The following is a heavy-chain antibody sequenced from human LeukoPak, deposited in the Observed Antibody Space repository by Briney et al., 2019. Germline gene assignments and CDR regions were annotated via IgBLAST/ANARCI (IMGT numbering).Heavy chain of an antibody. V-gene: IGHV3-23*01. CDR2: ISAGGGGT. CDR1: GFTFSNYN. J-gene: IGHJ5*01. Sequence: GGSLRLSCAASGFTFSNYNMNWVRQAPGKGLEWVSSISAGGGGTSYADSVKGRITISRDNSKNTVYLQMNSLRAEDTAVYFCVKTFQYSSNWYDYWGQGTLVTVSS. CDR3: VKTFQYSSNWYDY. D-gene: IGHD6-6*01.